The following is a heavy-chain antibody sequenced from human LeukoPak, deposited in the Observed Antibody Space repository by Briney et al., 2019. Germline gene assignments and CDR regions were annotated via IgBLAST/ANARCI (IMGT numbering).Heavy chain of an antibody. CDR3: ARIFIAAAGSALDP. CDR1: GYSISSGYY. D-gene: IGHD6-13*01. V-gene: IGHV4-38-2*02. CDR2: IYHSGST. J-gene: IGHJ5*02. Sequence: PSETLSLTCTVSGYSISSGYYWGWIRQPPGKGLEWIGSIYHSGSTNYNPSLKSRVTIPVDTSKNQFFLKLSSVTAADTAVYYCARIFIAAAGSALDPWGQGTLVTVSS.